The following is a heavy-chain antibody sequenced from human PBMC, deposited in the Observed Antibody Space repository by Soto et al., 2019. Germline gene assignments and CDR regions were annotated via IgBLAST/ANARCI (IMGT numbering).Heavy chain of an antibody. D-gene: IGHD3-9*01. J-gene: IGHJ4*02. CDR2: IYYSGST. CDR3: ARHKRYFDWLLPETYGDYVDY. CDR1: GGSISSSSYY. Sequence: QLQLQESGPGLVKPSETLSLTCTVSGGSISSSSYYWGWIRQPPGKGLEWIGSIYYSGSTYYNPSLKSRVTISVDTSKNQFSLKLSSVTASDTAVYYCARHKRYFDWLLPETYGDYVDYWGQGTLVTVSS. V-gene: IGHV4-39*01.